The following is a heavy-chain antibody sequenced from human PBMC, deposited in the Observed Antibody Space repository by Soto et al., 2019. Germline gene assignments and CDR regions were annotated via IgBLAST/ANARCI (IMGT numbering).Heavy chain of an antibody. D-gene: IGHD3-16*01. V-gene: IGHV3-21*06. Sequence: EVHLVEAGGGLDKPGESLTLSCAASGFTFGSFTLNWVRQAPGKGLEWVSSISSSSAYIYYAESVKGRFTISRDNARSTLYLQMNSLRLDDTAVYFCARDGLTFGRDWGQGTLVAVSS. CDR2: ISSSSAYI. J-gene: IGHJ4*02. CDR3: ARDGLTFGRD. CDR1: GFTFGSFT.